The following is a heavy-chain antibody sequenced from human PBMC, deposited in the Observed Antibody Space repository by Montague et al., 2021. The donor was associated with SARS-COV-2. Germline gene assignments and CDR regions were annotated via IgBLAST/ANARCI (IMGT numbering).Heavy chain of an antibody. D-gene: IGHD2-2*01. CDR3: ARIPVGSKYYFDF. J-gene: IGHJ4*02. Sequence: CAISGDSVSSNIATWNWIRQSPSRGLEWLGRTYYRSKWYNDYAESVKSRITIDPNPSKHQFSLHLNSVTPEDTAVYYCARIPVGSKYYFDFWGQGTLVTVSS. CDR2: TYYRSKWYN. V-gene: IGHV6-1*01. CDR1: GDSVSSNIAT.